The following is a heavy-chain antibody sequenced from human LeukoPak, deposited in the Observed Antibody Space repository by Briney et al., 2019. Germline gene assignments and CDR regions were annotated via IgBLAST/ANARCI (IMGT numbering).Heavy chain of an antibody. J-gene: IGHJ4*02. D-gene: IGHD3-9*01. V-gene: IGHV1-8*02. CDR1: GGTFSSYA. Sequence: ASVKVSCKDSGGTFSSYAISWVRQAPGQGLEWMGWMNPGSGDTAYAQKFQGRVTMTRDTSMSTAYMELNSLGSEDTAIYYCARGLGDYNTDWFPVSGYWGQGTPVTVSS. CDR3: ARGLGDYNTDWFPVSGY. CDR2: MNPGSGDT.